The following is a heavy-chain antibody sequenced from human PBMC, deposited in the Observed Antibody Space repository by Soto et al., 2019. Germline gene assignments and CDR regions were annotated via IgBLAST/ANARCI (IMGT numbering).Heavy chain of an antibody. Sequence: QITLKESGPTLVKPTQTLTLTCTFSGFSPSTSGVGVGWIRQPPGKALEWLALTYWNDDKRYSPSLKSSLTITKDTSKNQVVLTMTNMDPVDTATYYCAHTAHDFCSGLYYFDYWGQGTLVTVSS. V-gene: IGHV2-5*01. CDR2: TYWNDDK. CDR1: GFSPSTSGVG. J-gene: IGHJ4*02. CDR3: AHTAHDFCSGLYYFDY. D-gene: IGHD3-3*01.